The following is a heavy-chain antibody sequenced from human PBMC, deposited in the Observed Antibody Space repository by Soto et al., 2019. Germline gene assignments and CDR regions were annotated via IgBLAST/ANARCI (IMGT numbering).Heavy chain of an antibody. Sequence: ASVKVSCKASGYTFTSYDINWVRQATGQGLEWMGIINPSGGSTSYAQKSQGRVTMTRDTSTSTVYMELSSLRSEDTAVYYCARERAATVAFDYWGQGTLVTVSS. V-gene: IGHV1-46*01. D-gene: IGHD2-15*01. CDR3: ARERAATVAFDY. J-gene: IGHJ4*02. CDR1: GYTFTSYD. CDR2: INPSGGST.